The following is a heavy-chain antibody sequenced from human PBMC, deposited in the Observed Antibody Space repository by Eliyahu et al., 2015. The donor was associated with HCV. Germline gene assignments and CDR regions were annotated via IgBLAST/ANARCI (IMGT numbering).Heavy chain of an antibody. D-gene: IGHD2-15*01. V-gene: IGHV4-31*03. CDR3: ARDPHESGRPYSLHDAFDT. CDR2: IYSTGST. J-gene: IGHJ3*02. CDR1: GASIXSRGYY. Sequence: QVHLQESGPGLVKPSETLSLTCTVSGASIXSRGYYWTWIRQRPGKGLEWIGYIYSTGSTYYNPSLKSRIAISIDTSKNQFSLHLTTVTAADTALYYCARDPHESGRPYSLHDAFDTWGQGTKVTVSS.